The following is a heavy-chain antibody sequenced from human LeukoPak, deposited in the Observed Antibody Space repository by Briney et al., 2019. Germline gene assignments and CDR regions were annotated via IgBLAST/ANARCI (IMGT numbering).Heavy chain of an antibody. CDR3: TTDTYYYDSSGYYPPDY. D-gene: IGHD3-22*01. CDR2: IKSNTDGETT. V-gene: IGHV3-15*07. J-gene: IGHJ4*02. CDR1: GFTFSNSS. Sequence: GGSLRLSCAASGFTFSNSSMNWVRQAPGKGLEWVGRIKSNTDGETTDYAAPVKGRCTISRDDSKNTLYLQINSLKTEDTAVYYCTTDTYYYDSSGYYPPDYWGQGTLVTVSS.